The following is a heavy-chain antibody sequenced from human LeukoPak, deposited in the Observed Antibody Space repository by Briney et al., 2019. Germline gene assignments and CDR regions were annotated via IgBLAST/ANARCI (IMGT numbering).Heavy chain of an antibody. D-gene: IGHD3-22*01. CDR1: GFTFSSYA. Sequence: GGSLRLSCAASGFTFSSYAMSWVRQAPGKGLEWVSAISGSGGSTYYADSVKGRFTISRDNSKNTLYLQMNSLRAEDTAVYYCAKESREGTMIVVVISSYFDYRGQGTLVTVSS. CDR2: ISGSGGST. J-gene: IGHJ4*02. CDR3: AKESREGTMIVVVISSYFDY. V-gene: IGHV3-23*01.